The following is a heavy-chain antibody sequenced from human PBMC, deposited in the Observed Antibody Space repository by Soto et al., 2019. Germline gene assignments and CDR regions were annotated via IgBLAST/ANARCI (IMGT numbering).Heavy chain of an antibody. V-gene: IGHV3-21*01. D-gene: IGHD3-22*01. CDR2: ISSSSSYI. CDR3: ARDLYTSYYDSSGYYDY. Sequence: GGSLRLSCAASGFTFSSYSMNWVRQAPGKGLEWVSSISSSSSYIYYADSVKGRFTISRDNAKNSLYLQMNSLRAEDTAVYYCARDLYTSYYDSSGYYDYWGQGTLVTVSS. J-gene: IGHJ4*02. CDR1: GFTFSSYS.